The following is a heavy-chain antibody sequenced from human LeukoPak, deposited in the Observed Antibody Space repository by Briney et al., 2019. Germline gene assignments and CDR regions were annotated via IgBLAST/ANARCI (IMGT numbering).Heavy chain of an antibody. CDR3: ARAGGDRRVTFYYYYYYMDV. D-gene: IGHD2-21*02. CDR2: INPNSGGT. J-gene: IGHJ6*03. V-gene: IGHV1-2*02. Sequence: ASVKVSCKASGYTFTGYYMHWVRQAPGQGLEWMGWINPNSGGTNYAQKFQGRVTMTRDTSISTAYMELSRLRSDDTAVYYCARAGGDRRVTFYYYYYYMDVWGKGTTVTVSS. CDR1: GYTFTGYY.